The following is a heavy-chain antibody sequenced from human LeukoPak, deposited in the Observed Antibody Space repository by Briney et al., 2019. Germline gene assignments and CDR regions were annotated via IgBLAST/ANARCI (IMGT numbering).Heavy chain of an antibody. Sequence: GGSLRLSCAASGFTFSSYSMNWVRQAPGKGLEWVSSISSSSSYIYYADSVKGRFTISRDNAKNSLYLQMNSLRAEDTAVYYCARATYYDFWSGYYGPGYYYGTDVWGQGTTVTVSS. CDR2: ISSSSSYI. CDR1: GFTFSSYS. V-gene: IGHV3-21*01. CDR3: ARATYYDFWSGYYGPGYYYGTDV. D-gene: IGHD3-3*01. J-gene: IGHJ6*02.